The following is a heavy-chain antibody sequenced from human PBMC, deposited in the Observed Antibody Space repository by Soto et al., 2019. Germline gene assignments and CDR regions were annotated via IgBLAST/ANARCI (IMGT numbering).Heavy chain of an antibody. CDR2: IYDNGTT. D-gene: IGHD3-10*01. J-gene: IGHJ6*02. CDR1: GLTVSNAY. CDR3: VRPLPSGRTYGLDV. V-gene: IGHV3-53*01. Sequence: EVQLVESGGGLIQPGGSLRLSCAASGLTVSNAYMAWVRQAPGMGLEWVSVIYDNGTTYYADSVKGRFTISRDTSTNTLSLQMDSLSAEDTAVYYCVRPLPSGRTYGLDVWGQGTTVTVSS.